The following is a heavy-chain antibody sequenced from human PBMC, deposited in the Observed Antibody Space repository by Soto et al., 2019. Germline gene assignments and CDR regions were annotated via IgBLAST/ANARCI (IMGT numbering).Heavy chain of an antibody. CDR3: TRLCCSGGSCYSRNNDYGMDG. Sequence: QVQLVQSGAEVKKPGASVKVSCKASGYTFTGYDMNWVRQAPGQGLEWMGWINPNSGGTNYAQKSQGRVTKPKDTTISTAYMELRRLRTDDTGVYYCTRLCCSGGSCYSRNNDYGMDGW. J-gene: IGHJ6*01. V-gene: IGHV1-2*02. CDR2: INPNSGGT. CDR1: GYTFTGYD. D-gene: IGHD2-15*01.